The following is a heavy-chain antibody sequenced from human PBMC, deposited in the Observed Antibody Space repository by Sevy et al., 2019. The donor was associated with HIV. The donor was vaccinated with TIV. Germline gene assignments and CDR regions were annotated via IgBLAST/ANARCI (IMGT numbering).Heavy chain of an antibody. CDR3: GRDGGFRVGMARYPN. J-gene: IGHJ4*02. CDR1: GFTFDDYG. CDR2: ITWNGDYA. D-gene: IGHD1-20*01. Sequence: GGSLRLSCAASGFTFDDYGMGWVRQVPGRGLEWISGITWNGDYANYGDTVKGRFTISRDNAKNTLYLQKDSLTAEDTALYYCGRDGGFRVGMARYPNWGQGTLVTVSS. V-gene: IGHV3-20*04.